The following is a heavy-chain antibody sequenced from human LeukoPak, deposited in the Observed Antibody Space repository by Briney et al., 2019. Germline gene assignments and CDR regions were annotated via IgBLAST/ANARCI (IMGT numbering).Heavy chain of an antibody. J-gene: IGHJ4*02. CDR3: ARGPQCCTNGVCPFDY. CDR1: GGSFSGYY. D-gene: IGHD2-8*01. V-gene: IGHV4-34*01. Sequence: SSETLSLTCAVYGGSFSGYYWSWIRQPPGKGLEWIGEINHSGSTNYNPSLKSRVTISVDTSKNQFSLKLSSVTAADTAVYYCARGPQCCTNGVCPFDYWGQETLVTVSS. CDR2: INHSGST.